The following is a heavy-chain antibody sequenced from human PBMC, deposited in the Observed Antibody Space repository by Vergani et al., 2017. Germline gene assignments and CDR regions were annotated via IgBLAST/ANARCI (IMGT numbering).Heavy chain of an antibody. V-gene: IGHV1-46*01. CDR2: INPSGGST. D-gene: IGHD6-19*01. Sequence: QVQLVQSRAEVKKPGSSVKVSCKASGGTFSSYAISWVRQAPGQGLEWMGIINPSGGSTSYAQKFQGRVTMTRDTSTSTVYMELSSLRSEDTAVYYCARVTAAAGMYSSGWYHPFDYWGQGTLVTVSS. CDR1: GGTFSSYA. J-gene: IGHJ4*02. CDR3: ARVTAAAGMYSSGWYHPFDY.